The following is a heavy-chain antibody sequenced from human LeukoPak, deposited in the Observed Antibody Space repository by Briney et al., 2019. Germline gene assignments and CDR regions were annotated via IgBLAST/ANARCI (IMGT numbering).Heavy chain of an antibody. CDR1: GYSFTSYW. Sequence: GESLKISCKGSGYSFTSYWIGWVRQMPGKGLEWMGIIYPGDSDTRYSPSFQGQVTISADKSISTAYLQWSSLKASDTAMYYCARLSIDGDSSYYHYMDVWGKGTTVTISS. J-gene: IGHJ6*03. CDR3: ARLSIDGDSSYYHYMDV. V-gene: IGHV5-51*01. CDR2: IYPGDSDT. D-gene: IGHD4-17*01.